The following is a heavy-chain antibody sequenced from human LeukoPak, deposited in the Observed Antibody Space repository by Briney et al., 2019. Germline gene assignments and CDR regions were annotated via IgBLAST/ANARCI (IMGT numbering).Heavy chain of an antibody. J-gene: IGHJ4*02. CDR2: IYYSGST. CDR1: GGSISSYY. V-gene: IGHV4-59*01. D-gene: IGHD7-27*01. CDR3: AREGGGELGCIDY. Sequence: SETLSLTCTVSGGSISSYYWSWTRQPPGKGLEWIGYIYYSGSTNYNPSLKSRVTISVDTSKNQFSLKLSSVTAAETAVYYWAREGGGELGCIDYWGQGTLVTVSS.